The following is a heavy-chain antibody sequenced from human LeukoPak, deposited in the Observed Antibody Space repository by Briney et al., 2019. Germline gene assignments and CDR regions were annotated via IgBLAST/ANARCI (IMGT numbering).Heavy chain of an antibody. J-gene: IGHJ4*02. V-gene: IGHV3-30*02. CDR1: GFTFSSYG. D-gene: IGHD5-18*01. Sequence: GGSLRLSCAASGFTFSSYGMHWVRQAPGKGLEWVAFIRYDGSNKYYADSVKGRFTISRDNSKNTLYLQMNSLRAEDTAVYYCARDPGYNYGFDYWGQGALVTVSS. CDR2: IRYDGSNK. CDR3: ARDPGYNYGFDY.